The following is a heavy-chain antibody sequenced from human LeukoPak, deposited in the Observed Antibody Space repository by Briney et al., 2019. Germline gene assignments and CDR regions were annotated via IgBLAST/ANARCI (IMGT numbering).Heavy chain of an antibody. D-gene: IGHD3-22*01. J-gene: IGHJ4*02. Sequence: PGGSLRLSCAASGFTFSSYWMSWVRQAPGKGLEWVANIKQDGSEKYYVDSVKGRFTISRDNAKNSLYLQMNSLRAEDTAVYYCARDGLYYYDSSDDAFGYWGQGTLVTVSS. CDR3: ARDGLYYYDSSDDAFGY. V-gene: IGHV3-7*01. CDR1: GFTFSSYW. CDR2: IKQDGSEK.